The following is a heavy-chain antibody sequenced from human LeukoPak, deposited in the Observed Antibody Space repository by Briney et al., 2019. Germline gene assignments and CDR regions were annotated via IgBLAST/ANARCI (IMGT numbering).Heavy chain of an antibody. CDR3: AREGWDL. J-gene: IGHJ2*01. D-gene: IGHD2-15*01. V-gene: IGHV4-61*08. CDR2: IYYSGST. Sequence: PSETLSLTCTVSGASLNSGGYYWNWIRQPPGKEPEWIGYIYYSGSTNYNRSLKSRVTMSVDTSKNQFSLKLTSVTAADTAVYYCAREGWDLWGRGTLVTVSS. CDR1: GASLNSGGYY.